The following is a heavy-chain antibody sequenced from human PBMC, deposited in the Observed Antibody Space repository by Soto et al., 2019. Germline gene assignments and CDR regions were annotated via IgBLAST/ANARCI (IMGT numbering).Heavy chain of an antibody. CDR1: GGSFSGYY. Sequence: QVQLQQWGAGLLKPSETLSLTCAVYGGSFSGYYWSWIRQPPGKGLEWIGEINHSGSTNYNPSLKSRVTISLDTSKNQFSLKLSSVTVADTAVYYCARGYITIVGVVIPTYYGMDVWGQGTTVTVSS. CDR2: INHSGST. D-gene: IGHD3-3*01. CDR3: ARGYITIVGVVIPTYYGMDV. V-gene: IGHV4-34*01. J-gene: IGHJ6*02.